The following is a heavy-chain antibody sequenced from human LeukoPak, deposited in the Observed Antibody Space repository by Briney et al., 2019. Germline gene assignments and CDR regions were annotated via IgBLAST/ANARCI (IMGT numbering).Heavy chain of an antibody. J-gene: IGHJ4*02. Sequence: ASVKVSCKASGYIFMNYYMHWVRQAPGQGLEWMGWINPDSGATNFAQKFQGRVTMTRDTSISTAYMELSRLRSDDTAVYYCARDSLRENSYGYFFDYWGQGTLVTVSS. V-gene: IGHV1-2*02. CDR3: ARDSLRENSYGYFFDY. D-gene: IGHD5-18*01. CDR2: INPDSGAT. CDR1: GYIFMNYY.